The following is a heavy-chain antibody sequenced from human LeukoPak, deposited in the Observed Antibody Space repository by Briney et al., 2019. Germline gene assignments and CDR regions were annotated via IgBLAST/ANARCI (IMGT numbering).Heavy chain of an antibody. D-gene: IGHD3-22*01. Sequence: GASVNVSCKASGYTFTSYGISWVRQAPGQGLEWMGWISAYNGNTNYAQKLQGRVTMTTDTSTSTAYMELRSLRSDDTAVYYCARLPDLANTYYDSSGYSPDYWGQGTLVTVSS. CDR2: ISAYNGNT. CDR3: ARLPDLANTYYDSSGYSPDY. J-gene: IGHJ4*02. V-gene: IGHV1-18*01. CDR1: GYTFTSYG.